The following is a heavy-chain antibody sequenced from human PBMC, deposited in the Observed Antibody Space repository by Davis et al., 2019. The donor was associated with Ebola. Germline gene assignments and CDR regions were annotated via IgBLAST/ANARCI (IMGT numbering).Heavy chain of an antibody. Sequence: AASVKVSCKASGYTFTSYGISWVRQAPGQGLEWMGWINAGNGNTKYSQKFQGRVTITRDTSASTAYMELSSLRSEDTAVYYCARRASHCSTTSCPEFDPWGQGTLVTVSS. J-gene: IGHJ5*02. D-gene: IGHD2-2*01. CDR1: GYTFTSYG. CDR2: INAGNGNT. V-gene: IGHV1-18*04. CDR3: ARRASHCSTTSCPEFDP.